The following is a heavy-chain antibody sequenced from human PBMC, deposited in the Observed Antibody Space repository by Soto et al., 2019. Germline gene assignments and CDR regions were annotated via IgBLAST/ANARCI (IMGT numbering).Heavy chain of an antibody. J-gene: IGHJ6*02. V-gene: IGHV4-61*01. Sequence: QVQLQESGPGLVKPSETLSLTCTVSGGSVSSGSYYWSWIRQPPGKGLEWIGYIYYSWSTNYNPSLKSRVTISVDTSKNQFSLKLSSVTAADTAVYYCARVGVYDFPYGMDVWGQGTTVTVSS. CDR1: GGSVSSGSYY. D-gene: IGHD3-3*01. CDR3: ARVGVYDFPYGMDV. CDR2: IYYSWST.